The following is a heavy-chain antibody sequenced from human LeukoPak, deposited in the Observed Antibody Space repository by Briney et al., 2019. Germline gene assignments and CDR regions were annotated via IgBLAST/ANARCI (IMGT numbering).Heavy chain of an antibody. Sequence: GASVKVSCKASGYTFTSCDINWVRQATGQGLEWMGWMNPNSGNTGYAQKFQGRVTMTRNTSISTAYMELSSLRSEDTAVYYCARAPYQLLPFDYWGQGTLVTVSS. CDR1: GYTFTSCD. V-gene: IGHV1-8*01. CDR3: ARAPYQLLPFDY. D-gene: IGHD2-2*01. J-gene: IGHJ4*02. CDR2: MNPNSGNT.